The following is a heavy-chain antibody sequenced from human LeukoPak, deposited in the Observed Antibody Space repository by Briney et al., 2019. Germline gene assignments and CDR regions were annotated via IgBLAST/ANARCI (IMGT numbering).Heavy chain of an antibody. Sequence: SETLSLTCTVSGVSISSYYWSWIRQPPGKGLEWIGYIYYSGSTNYNPSLKSRVTISVDTSKNQFSLKLSSVTAADTAVYYCARDRSDSSGYPKRAYYFDYWGQGTLATVSS. CDR1: GVSISSYY. D-gene: IGHD3-22*01. CDR2: IYYSGST. V-gene: IGHV4-59*01. CDR3: ARDRSDSSGYPKRAYYFDY. J-gene: IGHJ4*02.